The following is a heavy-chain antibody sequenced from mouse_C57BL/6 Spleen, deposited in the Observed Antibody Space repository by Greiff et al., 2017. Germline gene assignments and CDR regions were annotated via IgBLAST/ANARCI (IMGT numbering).Heavy chain of an antibody. Sequence: VKLMESGPGLVAPSPSLSITCTVSGFSLTSYGVDWVRQPPGKGLEWLGVIWGGGSTHYNSALMSRLSISTDNSKSQVFLKMNSLRTDDTAMYYCAKRRDYDGVFAYWGQGTLVTVSA. V-gene: IGHV2-9*01. CDR3: AKRRDYDGVFAY. CDR2: IWGGGST. CDR1: GFSLTSYG. D-gene: IGHD2-4*01. J-gene: IGHJ3*01.